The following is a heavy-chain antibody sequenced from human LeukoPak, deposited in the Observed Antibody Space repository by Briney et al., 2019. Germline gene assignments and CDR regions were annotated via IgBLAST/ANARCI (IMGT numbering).Heavy chain of an antibody. CDR1: GGSISSYY. J-gene: IGHJ5*02. D-gene: IGHD6-13*01. CDR3: ARVGSGSSSWYFEQNWFDP. V-gene: IGHV4-59*01. Sequence: SETLSLTCTVSGGSISSYYWSWIRQPPGKGLEWIGYIYYSGSTNYNPSLKSRVTISVDTSKNQFSLKLSSVTAADTAVYYCARVGSGSSSWYFEQNWFDPWGQGTLVTVSS. CDR2: IYYSGST.